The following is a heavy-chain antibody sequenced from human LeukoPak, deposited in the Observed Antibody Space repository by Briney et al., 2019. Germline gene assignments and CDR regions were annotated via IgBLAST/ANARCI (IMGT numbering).Heavy chain of an antibody. CDR3: ARRTHCSSGSCPRGDWFDP. V-gene: IGHV5-51*01. D-gene: IGHD2-15*01. J-gene: IGHJ5*02. CDR2: IYPGDSDT. CDR1: GYSFTSYW. Sequence: GESLKISCKGSGYSFTSYWIGWVRQMPGKGLEWMGIIYPGDSDTRYSPAFQGQVTIAADKSIRTAYLQWSSLKASDTAMYYCARRTHCSSGSCPRGDWFDPWGQGTLVTVSS.